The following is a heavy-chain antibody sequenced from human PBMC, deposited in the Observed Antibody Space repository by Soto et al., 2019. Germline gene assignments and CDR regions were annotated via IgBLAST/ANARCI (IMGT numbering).Heavy chain of an antibody. CDR3: GRRGIAVAGTSLKYFDY. J-gene: IGHJ4*02. V-gene: IGHV3-23*01. CDR1: GFIFSSYA. Sequence: EVQLLESGGGLVQPGGSLRLSCAVSGFIFSSYAMSWVRQAPGKGLEWVSTIGGGGSTYYADSVKGRFSVSRDNSKNTLYLQVNSLRVDDSAVYFCGRRGIAVAGTSLKYFDYWGQGTLVTVSS. D-gene: IGHD6-19*01. CDR2: IGGGGST.